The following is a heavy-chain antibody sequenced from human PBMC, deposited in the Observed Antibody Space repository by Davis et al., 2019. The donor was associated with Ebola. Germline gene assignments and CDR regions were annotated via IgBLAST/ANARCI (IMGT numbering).Heavy chain of an antibody. CDR2: IYYSGST. CDR3: ARATGMDV. V-gene: IGHV4-61*01. CDR1: GGSVSSGRYY. Sequence: MPSETLSLTCTVSGGSVSSGRYYWSWIRQPPGKGLEWIGYIYYSGSTYYNPSLKSRVTISVDTSKNQFSLKLSSVTAADTAVYYCARATGMDVWGQGTTVTVSS. J-gene: IGHJ6*02.